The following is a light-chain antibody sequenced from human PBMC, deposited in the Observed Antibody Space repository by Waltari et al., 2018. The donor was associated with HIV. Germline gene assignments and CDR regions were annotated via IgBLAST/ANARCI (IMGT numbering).Light chain of an antibody. CDR1: QSISNN. CDR3: QQSYSSPGT. J-gene: IGKJ1*01. CDR2: AAS. V-gene: IGKV1-39*01. Sequence: DIQMTQSPSSLSASVGDRVTITCRASQSISNNLNWYQQKPGKAPNLLIYAASSLESGVPSRFSGSVSGTDFTLTISSLQYEDFATYHCQQSYSSPGTFGQGTKVEI.